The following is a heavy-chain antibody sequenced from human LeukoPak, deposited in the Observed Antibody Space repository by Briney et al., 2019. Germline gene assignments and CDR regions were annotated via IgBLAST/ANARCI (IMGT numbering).Heavy chain of an antibody. J-gene: IGHJ4*02. CDR3: ARVVWFGGYFDY. D-gene: IGHD3-10*01. V-gene: IGHV4-4*02. CDR2: IYHSGST. Sequence: GSLRLSCAASGFTFITYSMTWVRQPPGKGLEWIGEIYHSGSTNYNPSLKSRVTISVDKSKNQFSLKLSSVTAADTAVYYCARVVWFGGYFDYWGQGTLVTVSS. CDR1: GFTFITYSM.